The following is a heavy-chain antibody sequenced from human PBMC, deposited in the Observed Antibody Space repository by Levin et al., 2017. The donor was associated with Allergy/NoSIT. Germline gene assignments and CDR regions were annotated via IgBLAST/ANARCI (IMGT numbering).Heavy chain of an antibody. Sequence: GGSLRLSCAASGFTFSSYWMSWVRQAPGKGLEWVANIKQDGSEKYYVDSVKGRFTISRDNAKNSLYLQMNSLRAEDTAVYYCARDGAAAGPDSFDYWGQGTLVTVSS. V-gene: IGHV3-7*01. CDR3: ARDGAAAGPDSFDY. CDR1: GFTFSSYW. J-gene: IGHJ4*02. CDR2: IKQDGSEK. D-gene: IGHD6-13*01.